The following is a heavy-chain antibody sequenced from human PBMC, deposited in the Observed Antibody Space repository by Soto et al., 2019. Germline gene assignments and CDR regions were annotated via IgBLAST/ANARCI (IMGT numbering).Heavy chain of an antibody. CDR3: ARGAFCGGAPGCRDMDV. Sequence: ASMKVSCKSSGYSFISHSITWVRQAPGQGLEWMGRISAYNGNTNYAQKLQGRVTITTDTSTSTAYMELRSLKSDDTAVYYCARGAFCGGAPGCRDMDVWGQGPTVPV. J-gene: IGHJ6*02. V-gene: IGHV1-18*01. CDR1: GYSFISHS. CDR2: ISAYNGNT. D-gene: IGHD2-21*01.